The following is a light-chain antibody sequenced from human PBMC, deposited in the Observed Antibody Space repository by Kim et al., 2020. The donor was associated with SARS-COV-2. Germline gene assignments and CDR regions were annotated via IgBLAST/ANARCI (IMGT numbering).Light chain of an antibody. CDR2: RES. CDR1: NIGSKN. Sequence: VALRPTARITCGGDNIGSKNVHWYQQKPGQAPVLVIYRESNRPSGIPDRFSGSNSGNTATLTISRAQAGDETNYYCQLWDSSADVVFGGGTQLTVL. V-gene: IGLV3-9*01. CDR3: QLWDSSADVV. J-gene: IGLJ2*01.